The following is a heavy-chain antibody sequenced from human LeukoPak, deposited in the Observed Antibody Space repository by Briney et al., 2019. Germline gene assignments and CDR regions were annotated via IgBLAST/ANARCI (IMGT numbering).Heavy chain of an antibody. CDR3: ARGGTPENGDYVGYLDY. CDR2: INHSGST. Sequence: PSETLSLTCAVYGGSFSGYYWSWIRQPPGKGLEWIGEINHSGSTNYNPSLKSRVTISVDTSKNQFSLRLSSVTAADTAVYYCARGGTPENGDYVGYLDYWGQGTLVTVS. J-gene: IGHJ4*02. CDR1: GGSFSGYY. D-gene: IGHD4-17*01. V-gene: IGHV4-34*01.